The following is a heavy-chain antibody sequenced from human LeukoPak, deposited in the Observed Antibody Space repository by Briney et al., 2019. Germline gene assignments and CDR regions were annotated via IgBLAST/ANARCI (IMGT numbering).Heavy chain of an antibody. D-gene: IGHD6-19*01. V-gene: IGHV4-4*07. Sequence: PSETLSLTCSVSGVSIRDYYWSWIRQPAGKGLEWIWRIYISENTNYNPSLKSRVTMSVDTSKNQFSLKLSSVTAADTAIYYCARAGLDSSGWLRFGYWGQGTLVTVSS. CDR1: GVSIRDYY. J-gene: IGHJ4*02. CDR3: ARAGLDSSGWLRFGY. CDR2: IYISENT.